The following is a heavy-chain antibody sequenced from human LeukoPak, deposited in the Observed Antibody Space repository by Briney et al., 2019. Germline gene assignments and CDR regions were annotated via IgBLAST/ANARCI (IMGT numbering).Heavy chain of an antibody. J-gene: IGHJ4*02. CDR1: GFTFSGSA. D-gene: IGHD5-12*01. CDR2: IRSKANSYAT. Sequence: GGSLKLSCAASGFTFSGSAMHWVRQASGKGLEWVGRIRSKANSYATAYAASVKGRFTISRDDSKNTAYLQMNSLKTEDTAVYYCTRHLAWQNDYWSQGTLVTVSS. CDR3: TRHLAWQNDY. V-gene: IGHV3-73*01.